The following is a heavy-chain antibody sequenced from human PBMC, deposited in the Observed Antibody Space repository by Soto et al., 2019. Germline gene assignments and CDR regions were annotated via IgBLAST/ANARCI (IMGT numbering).Heavy chain of an antibody. CDR2: INHSGST. J-gene: IGHJ6*02. CDR3: ARYSSSWLGRYYYYYGMDV. CDR1: GGSFSGYY. Sequence: SETLSLTCAVYGGSFSGYYWSWIRQPPGKGLEWIGEINHSGSTTYNPSLKSRVTISVDTSKNQFSLKLSPVTAADTAVYYCARYSSSWLGRYYYYYGMDVWGQGTTVTVSS. V-gene: IGHV4-34*01. D-gene: IGHD6-13*01.